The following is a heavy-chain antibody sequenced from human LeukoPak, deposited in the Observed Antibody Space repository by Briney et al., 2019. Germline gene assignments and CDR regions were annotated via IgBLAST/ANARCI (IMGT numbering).Heavy chain of an antibody. CDR3: VRFLEWLLV. J-gene: IGHJ4*02. CDR2: IYAGGGT. D-gene: IGHD3-3*01. V-gene: IGHV3-53*01. Sequence: PGGSLRLSCAASVFTVSTNYMRWVRQAPRKGLEWVSVIYAGGGTYYADSVKGRFTISRDNSKNTLYLQMNSLRAEDTAVYYCVRFLEWLLVWGQGTLVTVSS. CDR1: VFTVSTNY.